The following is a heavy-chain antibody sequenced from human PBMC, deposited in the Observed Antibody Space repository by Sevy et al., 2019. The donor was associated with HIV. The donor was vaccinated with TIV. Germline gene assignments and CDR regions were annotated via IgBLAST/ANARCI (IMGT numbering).Heavy chain of an antibody. CDR1: GFTFSSYA. V-gene: IGHV3-30*04. CDR3: ASLAVAAGIDY. CDR2: ISYDGSNK. Sequence: GGSLRLSSAASGFTFSSYAMHWVRQAPGKGLEWVAVISYDGSNKYYADSVKGRFTISRDNSKNTLYLQMNSLRAEDTAVYYCASLAVAAGIDYWGQGTLVTVSS. J-gene: IGHJ4*02. D-gene: IGHD6-19*01.